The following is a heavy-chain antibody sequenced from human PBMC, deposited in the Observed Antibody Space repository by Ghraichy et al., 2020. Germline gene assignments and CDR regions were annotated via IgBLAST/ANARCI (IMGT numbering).Heavy chain of an antibody. CDR2: ISYDGSNK. CDR1: GFTFSSYA. Sequence: GGSLRLSCAASGFTFSSYAMHWVRQAPGKGLEWVAVISYDGSNKYYADSVKGRFTISRDNSKNTLYLQMNSLRAEDTAVYYCARDSGRYFDWSFFFDYWGQGTLVTVSS. CDR3: ARDSGRYFDWSFFFDY. D-gene: IGHD3-9*01. V-gene: IGHV3-30*04. J-gene: IGHJ4*02.